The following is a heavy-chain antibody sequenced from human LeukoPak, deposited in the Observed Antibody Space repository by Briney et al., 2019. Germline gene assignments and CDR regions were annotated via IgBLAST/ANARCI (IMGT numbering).Heavy chain of an antibody. CDR1: GFTFDDYA. D-gene: IGHD3-22*01. Sequence: GGSLRLSCAASGFTFDDYAMHWVRQAPGKGLEWVSVIYSGGSTYYADSVKGRFTISRDNSKNTLYLQMNSLRAEDTAVYYCARDLYYDSSGYYGGYDYWGQGTLVTVSS. V-gene: IGHV3-53*01. CDR2: IYSGGST. CDR3: ARDLYYDSSGYYGGYDY. J-gene: IGHJ4*02.